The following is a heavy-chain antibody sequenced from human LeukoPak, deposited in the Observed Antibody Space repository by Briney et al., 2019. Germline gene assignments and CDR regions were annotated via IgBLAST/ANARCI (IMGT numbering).Heavy chain of an antibody. Sequence: ASVKVSCKASGYTFTSYSISWVRQAPGQGLEWMGWISAYNGNTNYAQKLQGRVTMTTDTSTSRAYIELRSLRSDDTAVYYCARATSITMVRGVIRGFDPWGQGTLVTVSS. J-gene: IGHJ5*02. CDR1: GYTFTSYS. CDR3: ARATSITMVRGVIRGFDP. D-gene: IGHD3-10*01. V-gene: IGHV1-18*01. CDR2: ISAYNGNT.